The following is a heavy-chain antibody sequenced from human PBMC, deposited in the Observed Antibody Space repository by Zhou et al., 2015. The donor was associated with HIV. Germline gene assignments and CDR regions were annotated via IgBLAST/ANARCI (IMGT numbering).Heavy chain of an antibody. CDR1: GGTFSSYT. CDR3: ATGPYGDFLLIVDY. V-gene: IGHV1-69*02. Sequence: QVQLVQSGAEVKKPGSSVKVSCKASGGTFSSYTISWVRQAPGQGLEWMGRIIPILGIANYAQKFQGRITITADASTTTSYLDLSSLTSEDTAVYYCATGPYGDFLLIVDYWGQGTLVTVSS. D-gene: IGHD4-17*01. J-gene: IGHJ4*02. CDR2: IIPILGIA.